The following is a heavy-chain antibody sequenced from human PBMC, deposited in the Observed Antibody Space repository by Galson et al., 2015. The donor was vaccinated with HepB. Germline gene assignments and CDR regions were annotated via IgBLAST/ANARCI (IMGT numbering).Heavy chain of an antibody. V-gene: IGHV3-30*18. D-gene: IGHD3-16*01. Sequence: SLRLSCAASGFTFSSYGMHWVRQAPGKGLEWVAVISYDGSNKYYADSVKGRFTISRDNSRNTLYLQMNSLRAEDTAVYYCAKDRGKRRLRSLGGDYWGQGTLVTVSS. J-gene: IGHJ4*02. CDR2: ISYDGSNK. CDR1: GFTFSSYG. CDR3: AKDRGKRRLRSLGGDY.